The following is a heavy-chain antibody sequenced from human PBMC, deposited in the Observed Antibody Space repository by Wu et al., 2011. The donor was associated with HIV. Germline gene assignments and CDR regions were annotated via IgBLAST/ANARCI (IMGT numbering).Heavy chain of an antibody. CDR1: GYTFTSYY. J-gene: IGHJ4*02. V-gene: IGHV1-46*01. CDR3: ALRTRAGSGSDY. Sequence: QVQLVQSGAEVKKPGASVKVSCKASGYTFTSYYMHWVRQAPGQGLEWMGIINPSGGSTTYAQKFQGRVTMTRDTSTSTVYMELSSLRSEDTAVYYCALRTRAGSGSDYWGQGTLVTVSS. CDR2: INPSGGST. D-gene: IGHD3-10*01.